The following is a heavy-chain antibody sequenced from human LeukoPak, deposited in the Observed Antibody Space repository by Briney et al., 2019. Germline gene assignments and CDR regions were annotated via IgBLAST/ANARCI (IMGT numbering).Heavy chain of an antibody. V-gene: IGHV4-39*07. CDR2: IYNSGST. J-gene: IGHJ6*03. CDR1: GGSISSTSDH. Sequence: PSETLSLTCTVSGGSISSTSDHWGWIRQPPGKGLEWIGNIYNSGSTDYNPSLKSRVTISVDTSKNQFSLKLSSVTAADTAVYYCARRVYGSGSYYTRYYYMDVWGKGTAVTVSS. CDR3: ARRVYGSGSYYTRYYYMDV. D-gene: IGHD3-10*01.